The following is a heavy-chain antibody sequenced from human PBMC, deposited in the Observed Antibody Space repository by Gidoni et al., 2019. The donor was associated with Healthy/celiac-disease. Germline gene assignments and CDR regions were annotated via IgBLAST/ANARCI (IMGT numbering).Heavy chain of an antibody. V-gene: IGHV3-33*01. CDR1: GFTFSSYG. CDR2: IWYDGSNK. D-gene: IGHD6-25*01. Sequence: QVQLVESGGGVVQPGRSLRLSCAAAGFTFSSYGMHWVRQAPGKGREWVAVIWYDGSNKYYADSVKGRFTISRDNSKNTLYLQMNSLRAEDTAVYYCARERLSSVDYWGQGTLVTVSS. CDR3: ARERLSSVDY. J-gene: IGHJ4*02.